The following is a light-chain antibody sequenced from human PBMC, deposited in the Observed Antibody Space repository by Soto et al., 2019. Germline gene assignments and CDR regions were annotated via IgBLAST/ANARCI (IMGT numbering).Light chain of an antibody. CDR2: EAS. CDR1: SSDVGAYNY. CDR3: CSFTSITTYV. Sequence: QSVLTQPASVSGSLGQSITISCTGTSSDVGAYNYVSWYQQQSGKAPKLMISEASNRPSGVSNRFSGSKSGNTASLIISGLQAEDEADYYCCSFTSITTYVFGTGTKVTVL. V-gene: IGLV2-14*01. J-gene: IGLJ1*01.